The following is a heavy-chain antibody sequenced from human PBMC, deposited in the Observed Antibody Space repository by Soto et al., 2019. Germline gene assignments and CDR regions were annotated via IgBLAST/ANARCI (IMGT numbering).Heavy chain of an antibody. V-gene: IGHV3-23*01. CDR1: GFTFNKYA. J-gene: IGHJ5*02. CDR3: AKNPVSLDTWGTVAATYNWFDP. Sequence: PGGSLRLSCAASGFTFNKYAMSWVRQTPGKGLEWVSTISGSGGATYYAGSVKGRFTISRDNSKNTLYLQMNSLRAEDRAIYSCAKNPVSLDTWGTVAATYNWFDPWGQGTKVTVSS. D-gene: IGHD2-15*01. CDR2: ISGSGGAT.